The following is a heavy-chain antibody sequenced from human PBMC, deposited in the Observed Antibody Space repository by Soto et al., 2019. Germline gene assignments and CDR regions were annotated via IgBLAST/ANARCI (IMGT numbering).Heavy chain of an antibody. D-gene: IGHD3-22*01. CDR1: GYTFTSYD. CDR2: MNPNSGNT. CDR3: ARYYYDSSGYATYYYGMDV. Sequence: QVQLVQSGAEVKKPGASVKVSCKASGYTFTSYDINWVRQATGQGLEWMGWMNPNSGNTGYAQKFQGRVTMTRNTSISTGYMELSSLRSEDTAVYYCARYYYDSSGYATYYYGMDVWGQGTTVTVSS. V-gene: IGHV1-8*01. J-gene: IGHJ6*02.